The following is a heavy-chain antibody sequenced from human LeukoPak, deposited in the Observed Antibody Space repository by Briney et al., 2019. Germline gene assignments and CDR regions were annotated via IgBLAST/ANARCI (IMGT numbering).Heavy chain of an antibody. CDR2: IYPGDSDT. J-gene: IGHJ4*02. Sequence: HGESLKISCKGSGYHFTTYWIGWVRQMPGKGLEWMGIIYPGDSDTRYSPSFQGQVTISADKSISTAYLQWSSRKASDTAMYYCARSEMATVLSQDYWAQGTRVSVSS. CDR1: GYHFTTYW. CDR3: ARSEMATVLSQDY. D-gene: IGHD5-24*01. V-gene: IGHV5-51*01.